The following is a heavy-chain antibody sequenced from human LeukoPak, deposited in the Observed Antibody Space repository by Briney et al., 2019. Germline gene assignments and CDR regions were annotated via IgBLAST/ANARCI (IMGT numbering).Heavy chain of an antibody. CDR1: GFTFSDYS. CDR3: ARDLERITLVRGVIPNWFDP. V-gene: IGHV3-21*01. D-gene: IGHD3-10*01. Sequence: GGSLRLSCAASGFTFSDYSMNWVRQAPGKGLEWVSSISPSSSYIYYADSVKGRFTISRDNAKNSLYLQMNSLRAEDTAVYYCARDLERITLVRGVIPNWFDPWGQGTLVTVSS. CDR2: ISPSSSYI. J-gene: IGHJ5*02.